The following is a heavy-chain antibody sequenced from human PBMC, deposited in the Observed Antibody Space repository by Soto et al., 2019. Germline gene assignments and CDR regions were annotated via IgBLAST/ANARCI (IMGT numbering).Heavy chain of an antibody. D-gene: IGHD6-13*01. Sequence: PGESLKISCKGSGYSFTNYWITWVRQMPGQGLEWMGIIYPSDSDTKYSPSFQGHVTISADKSISTAYLHWTSLKASDTAMYYCSRRQAAAGDNDLTLNYWGKGPLVASAS. CDR2: IYPSDSDT. V-gene: IGHV5-51*01. CDR3: SRRQAAAGDNDLTLNY. CDR1: GYSFTNYW. J-gene: IGHJ4*02.